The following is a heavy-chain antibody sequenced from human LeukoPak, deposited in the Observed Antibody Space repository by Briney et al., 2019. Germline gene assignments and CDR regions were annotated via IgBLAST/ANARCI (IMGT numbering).Heavy chain of an antibody. D-gene: IGHD3-3*01. V-gene: IGHV3-21*01. CDR3: ARTPLRFYVFDI. J-gene: IGHJ3*02. CDR1: GFTFSSYS. Sequence: GGSLRLSCAASGFTFSSYSMNWVRQAPVKGLEWVSSISSSSSYIYYADSVKGRFTISRDNAKNSLYLQMNSLRAEDTAVYYCARTPLRFYVFDIWGQGTMVTVSS. CDR2: ISSSSSYI.